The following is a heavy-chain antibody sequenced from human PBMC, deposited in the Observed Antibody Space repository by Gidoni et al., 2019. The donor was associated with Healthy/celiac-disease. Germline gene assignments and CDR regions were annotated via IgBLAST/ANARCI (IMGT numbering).Heavy chain of an antibody. CDR1: GGSISSSHW. CDR3: ARNHNTPSTFDY. CDR2: IYQSGST. J-gene: IGHJ4*02. Sequence: QVQLQESGPGLVKPSGTLSPTCAVSGGSISSSHWGSWVRQPPGKGLEWIGEIYQSGSTNYNPSLKSRVTISVDKSKNQFSLKLSSVTAADTAVYYCARNHNTPSTFDYWGQGTLVTVSS. D-gene: IGHD1-20*01. V-gene: IGHV4-4*02.